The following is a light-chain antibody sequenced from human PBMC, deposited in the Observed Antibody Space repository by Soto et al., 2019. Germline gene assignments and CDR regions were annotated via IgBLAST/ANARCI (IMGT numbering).Light chain of an antibody. Sequence: QSLLTQPPSASGTPGQRVTISCSGSSSNIGSNSVNWYQQLPGTAPKLLVYSTSQRPSGVPDRFSGSKSGTSASLAISALQSEDEAYYFCAAWDDSLNGLYVFGTGTKVTVL. CDR3: AAWDDSLNGLYV. V-gene: IGLV1-44*01. J-gene: IGLJ1*01. CDR2: STS. CDR1: SSNIGSNS.